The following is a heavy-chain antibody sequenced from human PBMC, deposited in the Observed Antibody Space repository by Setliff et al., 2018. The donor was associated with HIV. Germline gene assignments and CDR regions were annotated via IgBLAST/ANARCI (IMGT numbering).Heavy chain of an antibody. J-gene: IGHJ1*01. CDR1: GGSISSYY. D-gene: IGHD2-15*01. CDR2: NYTSGST. Sequence: SETLSLTCTVSGGSISSYYWSWIRQPAGKGLEWIGRNYTSGSTNYNPSLKSRVTISVDTSKKQFSLRLSSVTAADTAVYYCARDGRHDRNRWYVTHQYFKYWGQGTLVTVSS. V-gene: IGHV4-4*07. CDR3: ARDGRHDRNRWYVTHQYFKY.